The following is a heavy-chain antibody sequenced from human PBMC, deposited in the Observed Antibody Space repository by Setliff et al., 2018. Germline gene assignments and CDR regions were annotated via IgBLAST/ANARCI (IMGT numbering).Heavy chain of an antibody. D-gene: IGHD2-2*01. J-gene: IGHJ4*02. CDR2: IKQDGGEK. CDR3: ARTQVVPASTYSIDY. V-gene: IGHV3-7*03. Sequence: HPGGSLRLSCAASGFTLSDYWMAWVRQAPGKGLEWVANIKQDGGEKYYADSMKGRFTISRDNAKNSLYLQMNSLSAEDTAVYFCARTQVVPASTYSIDYWGQGTLVTVSS. CDR1: GFTLSDYW.